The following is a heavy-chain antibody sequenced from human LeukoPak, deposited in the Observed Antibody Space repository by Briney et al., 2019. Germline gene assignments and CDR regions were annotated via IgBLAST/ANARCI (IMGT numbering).Heavy chain of an antibody. CDR3: AKDTGGKPQYFDY. CDR2: ISGSGGST. D-gene: IGHD1-14*01. CDR1: GFTFSSYA. V-gene: IGHV3-23*01. J-gene: IGHJ4*02. Sequence: SGGSLRLSCAASGFTFSSYAMSWVRQAPGKGLEWASAISGSGGSTYYADSVKGRFTISRDNSKNTLYLQMNSLRAEDTAVYYCAKDTGGKPQYFDYWGQGTLVTVSS.